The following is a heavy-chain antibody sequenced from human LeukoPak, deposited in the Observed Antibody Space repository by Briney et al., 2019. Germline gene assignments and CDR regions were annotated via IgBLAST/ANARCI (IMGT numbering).Heavy chain of an antibody. J-gene: IGHJ4*02. CDR2: ISGGGGST. V-gene: IGHV3-23*01. CDR1: GFTFSSYA. D-gene: IGHD5-24*01. Sequence: GGSLRLSCAASGFTFSSYAMSWVCQAPGKGPEWVSAISGGGGSTYYADSVKGRFTISRDNSKNTLYLQMNSLRAEDTAVYYCAKAKGDGYPYYFDYWGQGTLVTVSS. CDR3: AKAKGDGYPYYFDY.